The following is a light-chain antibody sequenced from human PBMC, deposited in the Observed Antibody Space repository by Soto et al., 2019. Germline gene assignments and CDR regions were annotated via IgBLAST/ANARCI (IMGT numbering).Light chain of an antibody. CDR2: KAS. J-gene: IGKJ1*01. CDR1: QSISSW. Sequence: DIQMTQSPSTLSASVGDRVTITCRASQSISSWLAWYQQKPGKAPKLLIYKASSLESGVPSRFSGSGSGTEFTLTISSLQPDDFATYYCQHRAFGQGTKVDIK. V-gene: IGKV1-5*03. CDR3: QHRA.